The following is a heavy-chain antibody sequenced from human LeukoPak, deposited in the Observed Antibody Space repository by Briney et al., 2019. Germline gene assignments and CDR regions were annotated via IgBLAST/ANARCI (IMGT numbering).Heavy chain of an antibody. CDR3: AKAPPVAARHPPTYYFDY. CDR2: ISGSGGST. V-gene: IGHV3-23*01. Sequence: PGGSLRLSYAASGFTFSSYAMSWVRQAPGKGLEWVSAISGSGGSTYYADSVKGRFTISRDNSKNTLYLQMNSLRAEDTAVYYCAKAPPVAARHPPTYYFDYWGQGTLVTVSS. CDR1: GFTFSSYA. J-gene: IGHJ4*02. D-gene: IGHD6-6*01.